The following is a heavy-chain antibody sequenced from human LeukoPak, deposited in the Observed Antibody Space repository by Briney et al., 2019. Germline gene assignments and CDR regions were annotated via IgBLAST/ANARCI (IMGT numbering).Heavy chain of an antibody. CDR1: GFTFSSYG. V-gene: IGHV3-30*03. Sequence: GGSLRLSCAASGFTFSSYGMHWVRQAPGKGLEWVAVISYDGSNKYYADSVKGRFTISRDNSKNTLYLQMNSLRAEDTAVYYCARGPRRYFDWTQLDYWGQGTLVTVSS. D-gene: IGHD3-9*01. CDR2: ISYDGSNK. CDR3: ARGPRRYFDWTQLDY. J-gene: IGHJ4*02.